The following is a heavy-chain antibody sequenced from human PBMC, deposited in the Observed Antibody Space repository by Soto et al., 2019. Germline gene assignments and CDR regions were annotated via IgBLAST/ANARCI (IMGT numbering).Heavy chain of an antibody. CDR3: TRDPGDGCGYYGSGSDCPFDY. Sequence: PGGSLRLSCTASGFTFGDYAMSWFRQAPGKGLEWVGFIRSKAYGGTTEYAASVKGRFTISRDDSKSIAYLQMNSLKTEDTAVYYCTRDPGDGCGYYGSGSDCPFDYWGQGTLVTVSS. CDR1: GFTFGDYA. J-gene: IGHJ4*02. CDR2: IRSKAYGGTT. V-gene: IGHV3-49*03. D-gene: IGHD3-10*01.